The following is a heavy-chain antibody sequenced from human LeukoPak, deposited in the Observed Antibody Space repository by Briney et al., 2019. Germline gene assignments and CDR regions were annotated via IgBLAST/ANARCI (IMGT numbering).Heavy chain of an antibody. CDR3: AKWSPYGGNPGY. D-gene: IGHD4-23*01. CDR2: IWYDGSNK. CDR1: GFTFSSYG. J-gene: IGHJ4*02. Sequence: PGGSLRLSCAASGFTFSSYGMHWVRQAPGKGLEWVAVIWYDGSNKYYADSVKGRFTISRDNSKNTLYLQMNSLRAEDTAVYYCAKWSPYGGNPGYWGQGTLVTVSS. V-gene: IGHV3-33*06.